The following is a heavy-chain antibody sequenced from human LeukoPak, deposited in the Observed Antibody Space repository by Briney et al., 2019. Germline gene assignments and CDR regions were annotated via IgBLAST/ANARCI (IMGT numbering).Heavy chain of an antibody. Sequence: ASVKVSCKASGYIFTAYHMHWVRLAPGQGPEWMGWINPNSGGTNYAPKFQGRVTMTRDTSFTTAYMELTRLTSDDTAIYYCARQDRVSPTFPNNWFDPWGQGTLVTVSS. J-gene: IGHJ5*02. CDR2: INPNSGGT. CDR3: ARQDRVSPTFPNNWFDP. D-gene: IGHD2-8*01. CDR1: GYIFTAYH. V-gene: IGHV1-2*02.